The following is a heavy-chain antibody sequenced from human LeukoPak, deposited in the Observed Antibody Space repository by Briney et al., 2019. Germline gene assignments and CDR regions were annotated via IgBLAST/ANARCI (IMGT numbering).Heavy chain of an antibody. Sequence: GASVKVSCKASGYIFTDYYMHWVRQAPGQGLEWMGWINPKSDGTKYAQNFQGRVTMTRATSISTAYMELSRLTSDDTAVYYCARGVAGSYYYYYMDVWGKGTTVTISS. V-gene: IGHV1-2*02. CDR1: GYIFTDYY. CDR3: ARGVAGSYYYYYMDV. J-gene: IGHJ6*03. CDR2: INPKSDGT. D-gene: IGHD6-19*01.